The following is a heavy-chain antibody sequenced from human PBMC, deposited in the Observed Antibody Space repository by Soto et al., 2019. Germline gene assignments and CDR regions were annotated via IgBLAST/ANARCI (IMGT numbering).Heavy chain of an antibody. CDR2: ISYDGSNK. V-gene: IGHV3-30*18. CDR1: GFTFSSYG. CDR3: AKHWDDAFDI. Sequence: QVQLVESGGGVVQPGRSLRLSCAASGFTFSSYGMHWVRQAPGKGLEWVAVISYDGSNKYYADSVKGRFTISRDNSKNALYLQMNSLRAEDTAVYYCAKHWDDAFDIWGQGTMFTVSS. J-gene: IGHJ3*02. D-gene: IGHD7-27*01.